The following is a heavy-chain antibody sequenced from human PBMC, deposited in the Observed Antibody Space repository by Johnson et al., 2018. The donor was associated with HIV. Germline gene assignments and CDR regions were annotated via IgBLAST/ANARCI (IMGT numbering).Heavy chain of an antibody. V-gene: IGHV3-20*04. CDR1: GFTFDDHG. Sequence: VLLLESGGGLVRPGGSLRLSCAASGFTFDDHGMSWVRQAPGKGLEWVSGINWTDGSTGYADSVQGRFTISRDNAKNSLYLQMNSLRDEDTAVYYCARGRITMIGVDLRGGGFDIWGQGTMVTVSS. CDR3: ARGRITMIGVDLRGGGFDI. CDR2: INWTDGST. D-gene: IGHD3-22*01. J-gene: IGHJ3*02.